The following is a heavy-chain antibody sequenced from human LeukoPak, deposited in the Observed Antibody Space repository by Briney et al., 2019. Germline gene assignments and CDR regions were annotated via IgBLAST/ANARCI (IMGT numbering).Heavy chain of an antibody. J-gene: IGHJ4*02. V-gene: IGHV4-4*07. Sequence: PSETLSLTCTVSGGSIGTYYRSWIRQPAGKGLEWIGRIFTTGGANYNPSLKSRVTMSLDTSKNLFSLKLNSVTDADTAVYYCVRDGPSWGLLWGQGALVTVSS. CDR3: VRDGPSWGLL. CDR2: IFTTGGA. CDR1: GGSIGTYY. D-gene: IGHD7-27*01.